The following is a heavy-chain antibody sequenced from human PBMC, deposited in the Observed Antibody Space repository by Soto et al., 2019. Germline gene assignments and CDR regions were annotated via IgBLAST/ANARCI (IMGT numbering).Heavy chain of an antibody. V-gene: IGHV3-30-3*01. J-gene: IGHJ5*02. CDR2: ISYDGSNK. CDR1: GFIFSGYA. CDR3: ARDYYDSGGYYHNAS. Sequence: QVQLVESGGGVVQPGRSLRLSCAASGFIFSGYAMHWVRQAPGKGLEWVAVISYDGSNKYYADSVKGRFTISRDNSKNTLYLQMNSLRAEDTAVYFCARDYYDSGGYYHNASWGQGTLVTVSS. D-gene: IGHD3-22*01.